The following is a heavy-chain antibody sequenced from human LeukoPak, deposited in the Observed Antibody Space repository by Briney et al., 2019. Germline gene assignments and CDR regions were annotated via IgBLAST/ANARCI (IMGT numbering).Heavy chain of an antibody. D-gene: IGHD3-22*01. V-gene: IGHV1-69*05. CDR1: GGTFSSYA. CDR2: IIPIFGTA. Sequence: SVKVSCKASGGTFSSYAISWVRQAPGQGLEWMGGIIPIFGTASYAQKFQGRVTITTDESTSTAYMELSSLRSEDTAVYYCARVLYYYDSSGSSGYYYYMDVWGKGTTVTVSS. J-gene: IGHJ6*03. CDR3: ARVLYYYDSSGSSGYYYYMDV.